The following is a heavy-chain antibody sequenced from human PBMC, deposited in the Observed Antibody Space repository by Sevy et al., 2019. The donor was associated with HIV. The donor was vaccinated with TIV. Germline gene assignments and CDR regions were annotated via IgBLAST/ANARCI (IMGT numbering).Heavy chain of an antibody. CDR1: GGSFSGYY. D-gene: IGHD2-15*01. V-gene: IGHV4-34*01. CDR2: INHSGST. CDR3: ARVLGDVVAATRFDY. Sequence: SETLSLTCAVYGGSFSGYYWSWIRQPPGKGLEWIGEINHSGSTNYNPSLKCRFSISVDTSKNQFSLKLSSVTAADTAVYYCARVLGDVVAATRFDYWGQGTLVSVSS. J-gene: IGHJ4*02.